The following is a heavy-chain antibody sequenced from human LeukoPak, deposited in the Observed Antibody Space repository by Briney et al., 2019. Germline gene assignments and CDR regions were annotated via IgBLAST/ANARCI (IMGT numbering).Heavy chain of an antibody. J-gene: IGHJ1*01. CDR2: IIPIFGTA. D-gene: IGHD6-13*01. CDR1: GGTFSSYA. CDR3: ARGPRVLIAAAGTKYFQH. Sequence: GASVKVSCKDSGGTFSSYAISWVRQAPGQGLEWMGGIIPIFGTANYAQKFQGRVTITTDESTSTAYMELSSLRSEDTAVYYCARGPRVLIAAAGTKYFQHWGQGTLVTVSS. V-gene: IGHV1-69*05.